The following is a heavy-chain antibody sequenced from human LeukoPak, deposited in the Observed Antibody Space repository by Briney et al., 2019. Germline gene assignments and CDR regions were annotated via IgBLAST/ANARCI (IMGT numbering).Heavy chain of an antibody. V-gene: IGHV3-30*18. J-gene: IGHJ3*02. CDR3: AKDSGIAVAGTLRAFDI. CDR2: ISYDGSNK. Sequence: GGSLRLSCAASGFTFSSYGMHWVRQAPGKGLEWVAVISYDGSNKYFADSAKGRFTISRDNSKNTLYLQMNSLRAEDTAVYYCAKDSGIAVAGTLRAFDIWGQGTMVTVSS. D-gene: IGHD6-19*01. CDR1: GFTFSSYG.